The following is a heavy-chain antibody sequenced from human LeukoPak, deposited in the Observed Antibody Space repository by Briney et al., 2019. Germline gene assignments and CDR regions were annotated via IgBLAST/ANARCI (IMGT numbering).Heavy chain of an antibody. J-gene: IGHJ4*02. D-gene: IGHD1-26*01. CDR3: ARGRQWELLVGFDY. CDR1: GGSFSGYD. Sequence: SETLSLTCAVYGGSFSGYDWSWIRQPPGKGLEWIGEINHSGSTNYNPSLKSRVTISVDTSKNQFSLKLSSVTAADTAVYYCARGRQWELLVGFDYWGQGTLVTVSS. CDR2: INHSGST. V-gene: IGHV4-34*01.